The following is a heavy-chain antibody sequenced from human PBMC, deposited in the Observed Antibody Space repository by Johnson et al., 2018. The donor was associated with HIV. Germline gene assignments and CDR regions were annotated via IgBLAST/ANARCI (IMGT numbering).Heavy chain of an antibody. CDR2: ISYDGSNK. V-gene: IGHV3-30-3*01. Sequence: VQLVESGGGVVQPGRSLRLSCAASGFTFSSYAIHWVRQAPGKGLEWVAVISYDGSNKYYTDSVKGRFTISRDNSKNTLYLQMNSLRAEDTALYYCAKEVATRGILGARGAFDIWGQGTMVTVSS. D-gene: IGHD1-26*01. CDR3: AKEVATRGILGARGAFDI. J-gene: IGHJ3*02. CDR1: GFTFSSYA.